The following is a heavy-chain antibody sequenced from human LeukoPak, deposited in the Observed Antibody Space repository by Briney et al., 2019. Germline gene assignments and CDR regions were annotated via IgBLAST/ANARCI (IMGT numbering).Heavy chain of an antibody. CDR1: GFTFDDYA. J-gene: IGHJ4*02. CDR2: ISWSSGSI. CDR3: AKGLTYYYDSSGFGDY. Sequence: PGRSLRLSCAASGFTFDDYAMHWVRQAPGKGLEWVSGISWSSGSIGYADSVKGRFTISRDNAKNSLYLQMNSLRAEDTALYYCAKGLTYYYDSSGFGDYWGQGTLVTVSS. D-gene: IGHD3-22*01. V-gene: IGHV3-9*01.